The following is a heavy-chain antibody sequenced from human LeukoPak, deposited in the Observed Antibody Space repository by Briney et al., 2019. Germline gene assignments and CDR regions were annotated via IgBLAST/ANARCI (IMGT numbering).Heavy chain of an antibody. Sequence: SETLSLTCAVYGGSFSDYYWSWIRQPPGKGLEWIGEINHSGSTNYNPSLKSRVTISVDTSKNQFSLKLSSVTAADTAVYYCARVYYATNFDYWGQGTLVTVSS. CDR1: GGSFSDYY. D-gene: IGHD3-10*01. CDR3: ARVYYATNFDY. V-gene: IGHV4-34*01. CDR2: INHSGST. J-gene: IGHJ4*02.